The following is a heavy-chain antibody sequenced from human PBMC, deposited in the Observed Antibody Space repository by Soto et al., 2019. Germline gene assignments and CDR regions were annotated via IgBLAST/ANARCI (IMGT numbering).Heavy chain of an antibody. CDR3: ARDSGGSSSYYYYGMDV. D-gene: IGHD6-6*01. Sequence: PGESLKISCKGSGYSFTSYWNSWVRQMPGKGLEWMGRIDPSASYTNYSPSFQGHVTISADKSISTAYLQWSSLKAPDTAMYYCARDSGGSSSYYYYGMDVWGQGTTVTAP. J-gene: IGHJ6*02. V-gene: IGHV5-10-1*01. CDR2: IDPSASYT. CDR1: GYSFTSYW.